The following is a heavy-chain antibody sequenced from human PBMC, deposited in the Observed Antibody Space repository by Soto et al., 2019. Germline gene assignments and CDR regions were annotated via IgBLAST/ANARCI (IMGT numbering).Heavy chain of an antibody. CDR3: ARGITTFTVTTIWFDP. D-gene: IGHD4-17*01. Sequence: SETLSLTCTVSCGSISSYYWSWIRQPPGKGLEWIGYIYYSGSTNYNPSLKSRVTISVDTSKNQFSLKLSSVTAADTAVYYCARGITTFTVTTIWFDPCGQGTLVTVSS. J-gene: IGHJ5*02. CDR1: CGSISSYY. V-gene: IGHV4-59*01. CDR2: IYYSGST.